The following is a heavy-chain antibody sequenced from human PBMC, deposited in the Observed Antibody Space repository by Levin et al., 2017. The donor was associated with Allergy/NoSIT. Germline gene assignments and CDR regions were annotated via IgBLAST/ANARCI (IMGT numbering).Heavy chain of an antibody. CDR1: GYIFTSYW. J-gene: IGHJ5*01. V-gene: IGHV5-10-1*01. CDR3: ARLRQTRAAAGRLDS. CDR2: IDASDSYT. Sequence: GESLKISCKASGYIFTSYWIAWVRQMPGKGLEWMGRIDASDSYTDYRPSFQGHVTMSVDRSKTSAFLPWSSLKASDTAIYDCARLRQTRAAAGRLDSWGQGTRVTVSS. D-gene: IGHD6-13*01.